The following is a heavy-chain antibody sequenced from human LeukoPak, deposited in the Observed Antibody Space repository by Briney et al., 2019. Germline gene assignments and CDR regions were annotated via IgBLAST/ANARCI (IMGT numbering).Heavy chain of an antibody. Sequence: GGSLRLSCAASGFTFSSHWMHWVRQAPGKGLVWVSRINSDGGTTTYADSVKGRFTISRDNAKNSLYLQMNSLRAEDTAVYYCARDLRAGITIFGVVTPTWFDPWGQGTLVTVSS. J-gene: IGHJ5*02. CDR3: ARDLRAGITIFGVVTPTWFDP. CDR2: INSDGGTT. D-gene: IGHD3-3*01. V-gene: IGHV3-74*01. CDR1: GFTFSSHW.